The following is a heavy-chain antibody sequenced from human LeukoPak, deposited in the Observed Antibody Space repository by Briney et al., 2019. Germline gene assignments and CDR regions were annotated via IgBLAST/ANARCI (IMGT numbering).Heavy chain of an antibody. Sequence: ASVKVSGKASGYNFSNYGISWVRQAPGQGLEWMGWISGYNGNTNYAQKLQGRVTMTTDTSTTTAYMELRSLRSDDTAVYYCARDRSLYTSMLDSWGQGTLVTVSS. J-gene: IGHJ4*02. D-gene: IGHD2-2*02. CDR1: GYNFSNYG. V-gene: IGHV1-18*01. CDR2: ISGYNGNT. CDR3: ARDRSLYTSMLDS.